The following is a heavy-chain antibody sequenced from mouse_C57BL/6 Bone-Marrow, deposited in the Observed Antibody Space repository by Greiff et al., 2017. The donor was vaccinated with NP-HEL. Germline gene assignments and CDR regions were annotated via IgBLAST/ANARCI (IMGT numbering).Heavy chain of an antibody. CDR1: GYAFSSSW. J-gene: IGHJ4*01. Sequence: QVQLKQSGPELVKPGASVKISCKASGYAFSSSWMNWVKQRPGKGLEWIGRIYPGDGDTNYNGKFKGKATLTADKSSSTAYMQLSSLTSEDSAVYFCARASYYEGHYAMDYWGQGTSVTVSS. V-gene: IGHV1-82*01. CDR3: ARASYYEGHYAMDY. CDR2: IYPGDGDT. D-gene: IGHD2-4*01.